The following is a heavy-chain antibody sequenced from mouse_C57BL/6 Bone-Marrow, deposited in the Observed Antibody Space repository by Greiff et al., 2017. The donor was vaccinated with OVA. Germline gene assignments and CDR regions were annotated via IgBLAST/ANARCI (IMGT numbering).Heavy chain of an antibody. CDR1: GFTFSSYA. Sequence: EVMLVESGGGLVKPGGSLKLSCAASGFTFSSYAMSWVRQTPEKRLEWVATISDGGSYTYYPDNVKGRFTISRDNAKNNLYLQMSHLKSEDTAMYYCARAIYYYGSSYWYFDVWGTGTTVTVSS. D-gene: IGHD1-1*01. CDR2: ISDGGSYT. CDR3: ARAIYYYGSSYWYFDV. V-gene: IGHV5-4*03. J-gene: IGHJ1*03.